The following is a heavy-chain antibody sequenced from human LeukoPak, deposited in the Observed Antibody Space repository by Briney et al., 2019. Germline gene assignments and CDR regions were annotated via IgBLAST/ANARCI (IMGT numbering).Heavy chain of an antibody. D-gene: IGHD2-15*01. CDR1: GFIFSSYW. J-gene: IGHJ5*02. Sequence: GGSLRLSCAASGFIFSSYWMSWVRQAPGKGLEWVANINQAGSEKYYVDSVKGRFTISRDNAKNSLFLQMNSLRAEDTAVYFCARVVVGVTNRFDPWGQGTLVIVSS. CDR2: INQAGSEK. CDR3: ARVVVGVTNRFDP. V-gene: IGHV3-7*05.